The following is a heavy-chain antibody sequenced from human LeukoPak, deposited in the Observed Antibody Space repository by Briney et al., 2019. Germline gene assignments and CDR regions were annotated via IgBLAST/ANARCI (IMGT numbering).Heavy chain of an antibody. CDR3: ARHASTHYFDS. D-gene: IGHD2/OR15-2a*01. Sequence: TGGSLRLSCVASGFTFSNYGMHWVLQAPGKGLEWVAIIWFDGSGTYYADSVKGRVTFSRDNSKNTLYLQMNSLRAEDTAMYYCARHASTHYFDSWGQGTLVTVSS. CDR2: IWFDGSGT. V-gene: IGHV3-33*01. J-gene: IGHJ4*02. CDR1: GFTFSNYG.